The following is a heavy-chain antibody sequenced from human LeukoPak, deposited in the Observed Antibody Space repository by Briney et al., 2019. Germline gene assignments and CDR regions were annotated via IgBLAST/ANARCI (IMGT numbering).Heavy chain of an antibody. Sequence: PGGSLRLSCAVSGFTVSSNFMNWVRQAPGKGLEWVSVIHTGGSTYYADSVKGRFIISRDTSKNTLYLQMNSLRVEGTAVYYCARARDFDIWGQGTLVTVSS. CDR1: GFTVSSNF. J-gene: IGHJ4*02. V-gene: IGHV3-66*01. CDR3: ARARDFDI. CDR2: IHTGGST.